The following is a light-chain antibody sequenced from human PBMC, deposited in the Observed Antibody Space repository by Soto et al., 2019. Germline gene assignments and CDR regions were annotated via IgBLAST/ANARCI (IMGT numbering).Light chain of an antibody. Sequence: QSVLTQPPSVSAAPGQKVTISCSGSTSNIGSNYVSWYQQLPTTAPKLLIYDNNKRPSGIPDRFSGSKSGTSATLGITGLQTGDEADYYCGTWDSSLSAVVFGGGTKLTVL. CDR2: DNN. J-gene: IGLJ2*01. CDR3: GTWDSSLSAVV. V-gene: IGLV1-51*01. CDR1: TSNIGSNY.